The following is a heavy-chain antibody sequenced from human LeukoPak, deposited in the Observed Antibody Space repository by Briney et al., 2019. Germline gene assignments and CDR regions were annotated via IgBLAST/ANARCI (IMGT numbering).Heavy chain of an antibody. CDR2: VYSSGTT. D-gene: IGHD3-22*01. CDR3: ARLYDPPLYDTSVQHFGS. Sequence: SEPLSLTCSVSGVSIKNYFWGWLPQPPGKGLDWIGYVYSSGTTTYNTSLNSPITISLDRSKNQVSLQLSSVTAADKAVYYCARLYDPPLYDTSVQHFGSWGQGPLVTVSS. CDR1: GVSIKNYF. V-gene: IGHV4-4*09. J-gene: IGHJ4*02.